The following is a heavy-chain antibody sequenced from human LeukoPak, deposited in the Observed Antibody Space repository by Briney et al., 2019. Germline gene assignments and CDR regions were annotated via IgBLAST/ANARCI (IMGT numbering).Heavy chain of an antibody. CDR1: GFTFSSYG. Sequence: GGSLRLSCAASGFTFSSYGMSWVRQTPEKGLEWVSAISGSSGGTYYADSVKGRFTVSRDNSKNTLYLQMNSLRAEDTAVYYCAREGGAYDSSGYHDYWGQGTLVTVSS. V-gene: IGHV3-23*01. J-gene: IGHJ4*02. CDR2: ISGSSGGT. CDR3: AREGGAYDSSGYHDY. D-gene: IGHD3-22*01.